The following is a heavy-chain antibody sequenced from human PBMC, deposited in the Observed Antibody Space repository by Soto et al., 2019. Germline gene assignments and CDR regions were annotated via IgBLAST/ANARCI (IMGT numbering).Heavy chain of an antibody. V-gene: IGHV1-8*01. CDR2: MNPNSGNT. D-gene: IGHD1-7*01. Sequence: EASVKVSCQASGYTFTSYDINWVRQATGQGLEWMGWMNPNSGNTGYAQKFQGRVTMTRNTSISTAYMELSSLRSEDTAVYYCAKAVLDTMYNWNYVLVYYYYMDVWGKGTTVTVSS. CDR1: GYTFTSYD. J-gene: IGHJ6*03. CDR3: AKAVLDTMYNWNYVLVYYYYMDV.